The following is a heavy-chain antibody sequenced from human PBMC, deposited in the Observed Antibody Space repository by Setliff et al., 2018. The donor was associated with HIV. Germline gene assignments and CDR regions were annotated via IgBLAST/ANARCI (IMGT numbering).Heavy chain of an antibody. CDR1: GYTFASFG. CDR2: ISAYNGNA. V-gene: IGHV1-18*01. D-gene: IGHD3-3*01. Sequence: PGPSVKVSCKASGYTFASFGITWVRQAPGQGLEWMGWISAYNGNANYPQKLQDRVTMTTDTSTTTAYMELRSLRSDDTALYYCARASGYRLVDYWGQGTLVTVSS. CDR3: ARASGYRLVDY. J-gene: IGHJ4*02.